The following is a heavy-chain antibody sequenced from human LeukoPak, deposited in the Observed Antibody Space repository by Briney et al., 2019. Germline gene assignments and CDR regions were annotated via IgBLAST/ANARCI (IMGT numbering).Heavy chain of an antibody. J-gene: IGHJ6*02. Sequence: PGGSLRLSCAASGFTFDDYAMHWVRQAPGKGLEWVSGISWNSGSIGYADSVKGRFTISRDNAKNSPYLQMNSLRAEDTALYYCAKDTGLVRGVHGMDVWGQGTTVTVSS. CDR3: AKDTGLVRGVHGMDV. V-gene: IGHV3-9*01. CDR1: GFTFDDYA. CDR2: ISWNSGSI. D-gene: IGHD3-10*01.